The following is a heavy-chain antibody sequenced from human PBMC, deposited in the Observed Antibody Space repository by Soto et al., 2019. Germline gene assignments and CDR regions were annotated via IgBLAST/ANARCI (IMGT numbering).Heavy chain of an antibody. CDR3: AKMGPGGYYYDSSGYYLDY. CDR1: GFTFSSYA. V-gene: IGHV3-23*01. J-gene: IGHJ4*02. D-gene: IGHD3-22*01. CDR2: ISGSGGST. Sequence: EVQLLESGGGLVQPGGSLRLSCAASGFTFSSYAMSWVRQAPGKGLEWVSAISGSGGSTYYADSVKGRFTISRDNSKNTLYLQMNSLRAEDTAVYYCAKMGPGGYYYDSSGYYLDYWGQGTLVTVSS.